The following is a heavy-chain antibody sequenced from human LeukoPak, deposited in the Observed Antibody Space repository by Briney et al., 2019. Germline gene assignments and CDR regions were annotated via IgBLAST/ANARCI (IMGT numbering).Heavy chain of an antibody. J-gene: IGHJ5*02. V-gene: IGHV1-18*01. CDR2: ISAYNGNT. CDR1: GYTFTNYG. D-gene: IGHD1-26*01. Sequence: ASVKVSCKASGYTFTNYGISWVRQAPGQGLEWMGWISAYNGNTNYAQKLQGRVTMTTDTSTSTAYTELRSLRSDDTAVYYCARDPVHGSNVYIWFDPWGQGTLGTVSS. CDR3: ARDPVHGSNVYIWFDP.